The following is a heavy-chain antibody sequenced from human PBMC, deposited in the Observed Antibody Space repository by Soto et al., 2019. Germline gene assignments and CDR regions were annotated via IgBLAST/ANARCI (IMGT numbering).Heavy chain of an antibody. CDR2: IYYSGST. Sequence: SETLSLNCPVSGGSISSYYWSWIRQPPGKGLEWIGYIYYSGSTNYNPSLKSRVTISVDTSKNQFSLKLSSVTAADTAVYYCARVIGGDFDYWGQGTLVTVSS. D-gene: IGHD3-10*01. J-gene: IGHJ4*02. CDR1: GGSISSYY. CDR3: ARVIGGDFDY. V-gene: IGHV4-59*01.